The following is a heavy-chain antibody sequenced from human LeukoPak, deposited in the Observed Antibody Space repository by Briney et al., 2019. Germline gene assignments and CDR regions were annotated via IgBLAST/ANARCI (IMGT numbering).Heavy chain of an antibody. D-gene: IGHD6-6*01. CDR2: IYTSGST. J-gene: IGHJ5*02. CDR1: GVSISCYY. V-gene: IGHV4-4*09. Sequence: SETLSLTCTVSGVSISCYYWSWLRQPPGKGLEWIGYIYTSGSTNYNPSLKSRVTISVDTSKNQFSLKLSSVTAADTAVYYCARSSIAARPVRLPWWFDPWGQGTLVTVSS. CDR3: ARSSIAARPVRLPWWFDP.